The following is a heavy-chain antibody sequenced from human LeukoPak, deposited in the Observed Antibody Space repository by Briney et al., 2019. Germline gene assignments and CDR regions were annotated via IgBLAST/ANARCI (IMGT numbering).Heavy chain of an antibody. V-gene: IGHV3-13*04. D-gene: IGHD5-12*01. CDR3: VRGTGYSAYDYDFDY. CDR1: GFTFSSYD. CDR2: IGTAGAT. J-gene: IGHJ4*02. Sequence: GGSLRLSCAASGFTFSSYDMHWVRQPPGKGLEWVSAIGTAGATYYPGSVKGRFTISIENAKNSLYLPMSSLRAGDTAVYYCVRGTGYSAYDYDFDYWGQGTLVTVSS.